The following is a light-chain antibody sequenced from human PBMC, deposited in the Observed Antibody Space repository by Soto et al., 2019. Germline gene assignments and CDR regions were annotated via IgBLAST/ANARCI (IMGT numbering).Light chain of an antibody. CDR2: KAS. Sequence: QPAATLSGSVGDRVTITCRASQTISSWLAWYQQKPGKGPKLLIYKASTLKSGVPSRFSGSGSGTDFTLTISSLQPEDFATYYCQQSYSTPWTFGQGTKVDIK. CDR1: QTISSW. CDR3: QQSYSTPWT. V-gene: IGKV1-5*03. J-gene: IGKJ1*01.